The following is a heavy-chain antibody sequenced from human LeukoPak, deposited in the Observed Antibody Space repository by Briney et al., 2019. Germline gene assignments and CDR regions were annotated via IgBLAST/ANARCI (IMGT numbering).Heavy chain of an antibody. CDR3: ARGHSSWYGFYWFDP. D-gene: IGHD6-13*01. Sequence: SQTLSLTCTVSGGSISSGGYYWSWIRQHPGKGLEWIGYIYYSGSTYYNPSLKSRVTISVDTSKNQFSLKLSSVTAADTAVYYCARGHSSWYGFYWFDPWGQGTLVTVSS. J-gene: IGHJ5*02. CDR1: GGSISSGGYY. V-gene: IGHV4-31*03. CDR2: IYYSGST.